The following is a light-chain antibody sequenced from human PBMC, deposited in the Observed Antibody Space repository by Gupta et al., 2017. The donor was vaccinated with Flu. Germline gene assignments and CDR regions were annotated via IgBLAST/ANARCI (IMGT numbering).Light chain of an antibody. J-gene: IGKJ2*01. CDR3: RQNEHFPPT. CDR1: QGRANRDGNSY. CDR2: KTS. V-gene: IGKV2-24*01. Sequence: SQGRANRDGNSYLSWIQQRPGQPPRLLIYKTSNLHSGVPERFSGSGAGTDFTLKISSVEAEDVGTYYCRQNEHFPPTFGQGTKMEIK.